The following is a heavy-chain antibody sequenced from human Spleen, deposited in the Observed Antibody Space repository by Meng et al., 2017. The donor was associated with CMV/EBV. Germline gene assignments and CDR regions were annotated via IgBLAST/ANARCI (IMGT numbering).Heavy chain of an antibody. J-gene: IGHJ4*02. V-gene: IGHV3-7*01. CDR1: GFTFSNYW. CDR2: IKQDGSEK. D-gene: IGHD3-10*01. Sequence: GESLKISCAASGFTFSNYWMSWVRQTPGKGLEWVGNIKQDGSEKYYVGSVRGRFTISRDNAKNSLYLQMNSLRAEDTAVYYCARPSRRENSGDYPPKYWGQGTLVTVSS. CDR3: ARPSRRENSGDYPPKY.